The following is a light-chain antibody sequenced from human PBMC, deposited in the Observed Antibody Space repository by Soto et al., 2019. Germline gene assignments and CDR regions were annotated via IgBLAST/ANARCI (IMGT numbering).Light chain of an antibody. CDR3: XXYGSSPLIT. J-gene: IGKJ3*01. Sequence: EIVLTQSPGTLSLSPGERATLSCRASQSVSSSYLAWYQQKPGQAPRLLIYGASSRATGIPDRFSGSGSGTDFTLTISRLEPEDFAVYYCXXYGSSPLITFGPGTKVDIK. CDR1: QSVSSSY. CDR2: GAS. V-gene: IGKV3-20*01.